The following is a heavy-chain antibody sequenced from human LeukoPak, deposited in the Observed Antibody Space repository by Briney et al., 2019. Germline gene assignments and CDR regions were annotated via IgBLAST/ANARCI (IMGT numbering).Heavy chain of an antibody. D-gene: IGHD3-16*02. V-gene: IGHV3-48*02. CDR1: GFTFSSYS. J-gene: IGHJ4*02. CDR2: ISSSSSTI. Sequence: PGGSLRLSCAASGFTFSSYSMNWVRQAPGKGLEWVSYISSSSSTIYYADSVKGRFTISRDNAKDSLYLQMNSLRDEDTAVYYCARDPDDYVWGSYRSGSYWGQGTPVTVSS. CDR3: ARDPDDYVWGSYRSGSY.